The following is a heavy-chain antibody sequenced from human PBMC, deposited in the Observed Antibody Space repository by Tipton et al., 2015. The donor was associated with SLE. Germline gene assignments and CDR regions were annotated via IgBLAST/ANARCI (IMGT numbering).Heavy chain of an antibody. J-gene: IGHJ4*02. Sequence: TLSLTCTVSGGSVSFYYWSWIRQPPGKGLEWVGYIYYSGSTNYNPSLKSRVTISLDTSKNQFSLSLNSVTAADTAVYYCARGERSSMPDSWGQGSLVTVSS. CDR1: GGSVSFYY. CDR2: IYYSGST. CDR3: ARGERSSMPDS. V-gene: IGHV4-59*08. D-gene: IGHD6-13*01.